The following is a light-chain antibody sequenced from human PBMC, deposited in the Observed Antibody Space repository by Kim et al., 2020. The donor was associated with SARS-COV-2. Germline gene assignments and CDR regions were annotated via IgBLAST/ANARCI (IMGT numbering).Light chain of an antibody. CDR2: EVS. V-gene: IGLV2-8*01. Sequence: QSALTQPPSASGSPGQSVTISCTGTNSDVGGYNYVSWYQQHPGKAPKLIIYEVSRRPSGVPDRFSGWKSGNTASLTVSGLQAEDEADYYCCSRADGLTYVFGTGTKVTVL. CDR1: NSDVGGYNY. CDR3: CSRADGLTYV. J-gene: IGLJ1*01.